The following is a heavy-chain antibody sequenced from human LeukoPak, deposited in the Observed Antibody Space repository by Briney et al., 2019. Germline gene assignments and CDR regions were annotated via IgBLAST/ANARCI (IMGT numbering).Heavy chain of an antibody. D-gene: IGHD5-18*01. CDR3: AKGYSYGFDY. Sequence: GGSLRLSCAASGFTVSRNYMSWVRQAPGKGLEWVSVFYSGGTTYYADSVKGRFTISGDSSKNTLYLQMNSLRAEDTAVYYCAKGYSYGFDYWGQGTLVTVSS. J-gene: IGHJ4*02. V-gene: IGHV3-53*01. CDR1: GFTVSRNY. CDR2: FYSGGTT.